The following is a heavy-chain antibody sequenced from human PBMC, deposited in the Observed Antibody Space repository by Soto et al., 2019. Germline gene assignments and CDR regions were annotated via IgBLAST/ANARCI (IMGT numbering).Heavy chain of an antibody. Sequence: PGESRKISCKGSGYNFTSYWINWVRQMPGKGLEWMGRIDPSDSYINYSPSFQGHVTISADKSTNTAYLQWSSLKASDTAIYYCARRGYCTSTSCYAMRYFGMDVWGQGTTVTVSS. CDR2: IDPSDSYI. CDR3: ARRGYCTSTSCYAMRYFGMDV. V-gene: IGHV5-10-1*01. CDR1: GYNFTSYW. J-gene: IGHJ6*02. D-gene: IGHD2-2*01.